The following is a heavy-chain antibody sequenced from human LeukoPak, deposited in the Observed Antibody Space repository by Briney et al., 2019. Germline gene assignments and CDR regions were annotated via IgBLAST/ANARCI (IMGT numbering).Heavy chain of an antibody. CDR2: ITNDGSST. Sequence: GGSLRLSCAASGLTFSSHWMHWVRQAPGKGLVWVSRITNDGSSTTYADSVKGRFTISRDNSKNTLYLQMNSLRAEDTAVYYCARDLKGGLDVWGQGTTVTVSS. CDR1: GLTFSSHW. V-gene: IGHV3-74*01. J-gene: IGHJ6*02. CDR3: ARDLKGGLDV. D-gene: IGHD1-26*01.